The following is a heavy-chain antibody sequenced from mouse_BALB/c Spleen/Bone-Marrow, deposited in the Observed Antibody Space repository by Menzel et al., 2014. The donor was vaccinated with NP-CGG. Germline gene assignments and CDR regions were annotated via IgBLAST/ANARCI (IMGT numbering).Heavy chain of an antibody. V-gene: IGHV3-2*02. J-gene: IGHJ2*01. Sequence: EVQLQESGPGLVKPSQSLSLTCTVTGYSITSDYAWHWIRQFPGNKLEWMGYIGYIGSTSYNPSLKRRISITRDTSKNQFFLQLNSVTTEDTATYYCARGRDYFDYWGQGTPRTVSS. CDR1: GYSITSDYA. CDR3: ARGRDYFDY. CDR2: IGYIGST.